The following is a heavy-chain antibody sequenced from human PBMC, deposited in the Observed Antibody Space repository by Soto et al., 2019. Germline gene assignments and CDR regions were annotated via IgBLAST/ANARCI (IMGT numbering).Heavy chain of an antibody. D-gene: IGHD3-22*01. V-gene: IGHV4-39*01. J-gene: IGHJ5*02. CDR1: GASFTVGSVF. Sequence: SESLALGCTVSGASFTVGSVFWGWISQSPGKGVEWIASTYIGGMTYYNPSLRSRVTISVDTSKSQFSLRLNPVTAEDTAVYYCATAPEPFSPAGYYVNWFDPWGHGTLVTVSS. CDR3: ATAPEPFSPAGYYVNWFDP. CDR2: TYIGGMT.